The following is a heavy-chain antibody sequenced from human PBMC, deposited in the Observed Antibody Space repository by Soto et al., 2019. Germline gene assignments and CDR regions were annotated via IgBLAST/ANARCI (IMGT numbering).Heavy chain of an antibody. CDR2: IYPGDSDT. D-gene: IGHD3-10*01. CDR1: GYSFPTYW. Sequence: PGESLKISCKGSGYSFPTYWIGWVRQMPGKGLEWMGIIYPGDSDTRYSPSFQGQVTISADKSISTAYLQWSSLKASDTAMYYCARSGKYYYDSGSYYDAFDIWGQGTMVTVSS. V-gene: IGHV5-51*01. J-gene: IGHJ3*02. CDR3: ARSGKYYYDSGSYYDAFDI.